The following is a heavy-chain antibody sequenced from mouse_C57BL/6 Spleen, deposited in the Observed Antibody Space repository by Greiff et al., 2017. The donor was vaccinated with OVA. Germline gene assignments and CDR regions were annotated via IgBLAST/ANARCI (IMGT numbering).Heavy chain of an antibody. CDR2: IYPRSGNT. V-gene: IGHV1-81*01. CDR3: AREGYDGYHFDY. CDR1: GYTFTSYG. J-gene: IGHJ2*01. D-gene: IGHD2-3*01. Sequence: QVQLKESGAELARPGASVKLSCKASGYTFTSYGISWVKQRTGQGLEWIGEIYPRSGNTYYNEKFKGKATLTADKSSSTAYMELRSLTSEDSAVYFCAREGYDGYHFDYWGQGTTLTVSS.